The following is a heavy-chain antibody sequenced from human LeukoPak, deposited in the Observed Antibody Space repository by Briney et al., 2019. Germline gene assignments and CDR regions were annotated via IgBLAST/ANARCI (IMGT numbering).Heavy chain of an antibody. J-gene: IGHJ3*02. D-gene: IGHD3-22*01. V-gene: IGHV4-59*01. CDR3: ARVSRSGYDSRGAFDI. CDR1: GGSISTYY. Sequence: SETLSLTCTVSGGSISTYYWSWIRQPPGKGLEWIGYIYYSGSTNYNPSLKSRVTISVDTSKNQFSLRLTSVTAADTAVYYCARVSRSGYDSRGAFDIWGQGTMVTVSS. CDR2: IYYSGST.